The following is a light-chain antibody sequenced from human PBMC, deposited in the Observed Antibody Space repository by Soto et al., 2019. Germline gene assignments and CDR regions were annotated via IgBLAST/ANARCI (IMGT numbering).Light chain of an antibody. CDR1: RSVSRC. CDR3: QQRCNWPPVT. CDR2: DAS. J-gene: IGKJ4*01. V-gene: IGKV3-11*01. Sequence: EIVLTQSPATLSLSPGERATLSCRASRSVSRCVAWYQQKPGQPPRLLIYDASDRATGIPARFSGSGSGTDFTLTISSLEPEDFAVYYCQQRCNWPPVTFGGGTKVEIK.